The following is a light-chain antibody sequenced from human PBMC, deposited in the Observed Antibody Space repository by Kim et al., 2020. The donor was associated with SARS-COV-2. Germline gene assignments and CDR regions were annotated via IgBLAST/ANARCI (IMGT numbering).Light chain of an antibody. CDR3: QSYDNTNWV. CDR2: EDN. J-gene: IGLJ3*02. V-gene: IGLV6-57*02. CDR1: SGSIASNY. Sequence: LTQPHSVSESPGKTVTISCTGSSGSIASNYVQWYQQRPGSAPTTVIYEDNQRPSGVPDRFSGSIDSSSNSASLTISGLKTEDEADYYCQSYDNTNWV.